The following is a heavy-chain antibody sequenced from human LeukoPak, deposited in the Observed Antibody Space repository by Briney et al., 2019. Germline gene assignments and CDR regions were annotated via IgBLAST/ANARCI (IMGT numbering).Heavy chain of an antibody. V-gene: IGHV1-69*13. CDR2: SFPIFGGP. J-gene: IGHJ5*02. Sequence: HGASVKVSCKASGDTFSKYPISWVRQAPGQGLEWMGGSFPIFGGPNYAQKFQGRVTITVDESASTAYMELSSLTYEDTALYYCAIGSDTVPGPAAIRGSNWFDPWGQGNLVTVSS. D-gene: IGHD2-2*02. CDR3: AIGSDTVPGPAAIRGSNWFDP. CDR1: GDTFSKYP.